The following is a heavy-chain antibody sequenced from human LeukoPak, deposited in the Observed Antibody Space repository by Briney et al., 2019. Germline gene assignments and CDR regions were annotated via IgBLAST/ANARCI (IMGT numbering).Heavy chain of an antibody. CDR2: INPHDGST. Sequence: RASVTVSCKASGDSFTKYYMHWVRQAPGQGLEWMGIINPHDGSTTYTQKFQGRLTMTTDTSTSTVSMELSSLRSEDTAVYYCAPSVRSGGSYYFDYWGQGTLVTVSS. D-gene: IGHD2-15*01. J-gene: IGHJ4*02. CDR1: GDSFTKYY. V-gene: IGHV1-46*01. CDR3: APSVRSGGSYYFDY.